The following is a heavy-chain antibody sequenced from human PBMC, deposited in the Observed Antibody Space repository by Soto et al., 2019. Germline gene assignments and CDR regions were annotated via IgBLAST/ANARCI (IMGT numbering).Heavy chain of an antibody. CDR1: GVTFSSET. D-gene: IGHD2-21*01. CDR2: IIPLFGTA. V-gene: IGHV1-69*01. CDR3: ATELGDNPARPFDS. Sequence: QVQLVQSGAEVKKPGSSVKVSCKASGVTFSSETISWVRQAPGQGREWVGGIIPLFGTANYAQKFQGRVTITADESTSTLYIELSSLRSDDTAVYYCATELGDNPARPFDSWGQGTLVTVSS. J-gene: IGHJ4*02.